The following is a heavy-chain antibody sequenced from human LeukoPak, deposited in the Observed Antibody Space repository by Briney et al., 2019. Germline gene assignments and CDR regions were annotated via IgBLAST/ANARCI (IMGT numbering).Heavy chain of an antibody. CDR3: ARENGYDAFDI. V-gene: IGHV1-2*02. CDR2: INPNSGGT. J-gene: IGHJ3*02. CDR1: GYTFTGYY. D-gene: IGHD5-18*01. Sequence: GSVEVSCKASGYTFTGYYMHWVRQAPGQGLQWMGWINPNSGGTNYAQKFQGRVTMTRDTSISTAYMELSRLRSDDTAVYYCARENGYDAFDIWGQGTMVTVSS.